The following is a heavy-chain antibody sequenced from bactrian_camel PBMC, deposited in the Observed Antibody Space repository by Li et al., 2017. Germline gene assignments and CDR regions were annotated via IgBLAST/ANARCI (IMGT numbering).Heavy chain of an antibody. V-gene: IGHV3S25*01. CDR1: GFTFSPYW. J-gene: IGHJ4*01. CDR3: VRDAGTPYGYNY. Sequence: QLVESGGGLVQPGGSLRLSCAASGFTFSPYWMDWVRQAPGKGLEWVSLISGDSGRTYYADSVKGRFTISRDNAKNTVYLQMNSLKPEDTAVHYCVRDAGTPYGYNYWGQGTQVTVS. D-gene: IGHD6*01. CDR2: ISGDSGRT.